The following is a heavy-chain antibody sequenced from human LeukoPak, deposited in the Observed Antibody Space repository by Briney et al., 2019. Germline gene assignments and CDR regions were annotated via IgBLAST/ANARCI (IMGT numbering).Heavy chain of an antibody. V-gene: IGHV3-43*01. Sequence: GGSLSLSCAASGLTYDEYTMQWLRHAQGEGLEWVSLISWNGARIQYGDSVKGRFTISRDNSKNSLYLQMNSLRTEDTALYYCVKDLVAASENVRGGYPMDYWGQGTLVTGPS. D-gene: IGHD6-19*01. CDR3: VKDLVAASENVRGGYPMDY. CDR2: ISWNGARI. J-gene: IGHJ4*02. CDR1: GLTYDEYT.